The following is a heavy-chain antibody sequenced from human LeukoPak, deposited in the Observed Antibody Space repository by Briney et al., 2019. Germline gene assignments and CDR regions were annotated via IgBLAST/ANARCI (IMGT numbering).Heavy chain of an antibody. J-gene: IGHJ4*02. Sequence: PGGSLRLSCAASGFIFSNYAMSWGRQAPGKGLEWVSTITSGGRSTYYADSVKGRFSISRDNYNNMLYLQMTSLRAEDTAVYYCARDNDVCRGVTCLLLDYWGQGNLVTVSS. CDR2: ITSGGRST. V-gene: IGHV3-23*01. CDR3: ARDNDVCRGVTCLLLDY. D-gene: IGHD1-1*01. CDR1: GFIFSNYA.